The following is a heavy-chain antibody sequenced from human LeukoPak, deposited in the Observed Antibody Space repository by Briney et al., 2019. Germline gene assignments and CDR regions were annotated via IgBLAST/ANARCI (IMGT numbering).Heavy chain of an antibody. Sequence: SQTLSLTCAISGDSVSSNSATWNWIRQSPSGGLEWLGRTYYKSKWYNDYAVSVKSRITINSDTSKNQFSLQLSSVTPDDTAVYYCARVSSPWSPRDAFDIWGQGTVVTVSS. CDR3: ARVSSPWSPRDAFDI. CDR1: GDSVSSNSAT. J-gene: IGHJ3*02. CDR2: TYYKSKWYN. V-gene: IGHV6-1*01. D-gene: IGHD1-26*01.